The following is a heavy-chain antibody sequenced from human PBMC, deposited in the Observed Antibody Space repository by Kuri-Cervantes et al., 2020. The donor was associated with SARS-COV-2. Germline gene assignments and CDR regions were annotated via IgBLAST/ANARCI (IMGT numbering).Heavy chain of an antibody. CDR2: INWNGGST. Sequence: GGSLRLSCAASGFTFDDYGMSWVRQAPGKGLEWVSGINWNGGSTGYADSVKGRFAISRDNSKNTMYLQMNSLRAEDTAIYFCARNQEAYAPLSPCVFDPWGQGTLVTVSS. D-gene: IGHD2-21*01. CDR3: ARNQEAYAPLSPCVFDP. J-gene: IGHJ5*02. V-gene: IGHV3-20*04. CDR1: GFTFDDYG.